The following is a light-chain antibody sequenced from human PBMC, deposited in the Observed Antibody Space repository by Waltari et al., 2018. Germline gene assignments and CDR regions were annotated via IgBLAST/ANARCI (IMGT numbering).Light chain of an antibody. CDR1: SHDVRAYDY. CDR2: EVR. J-gene: IGLJ3*02. V-gene: IGLV2-14*01. CDR3: TSYTTSRTWV. Sequence: QSALTQPASVSGSPGQSITISCTGTSHDVRAYDYVSWYQQKPGKAPQLIIYEVRDRPPGVPNRFSGSKSGYTAFLTISGLQAEDEADYYCTSYTTSRTWVFGGGTKLTVL.